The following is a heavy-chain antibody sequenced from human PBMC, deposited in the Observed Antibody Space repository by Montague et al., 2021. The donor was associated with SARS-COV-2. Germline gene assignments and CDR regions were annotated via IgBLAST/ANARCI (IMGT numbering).Heavy chain of an antibody. CDR3: ARDRFDFGAGRQGTIDF. V-gene: IGHV4-4*07. CDR2: MHFTGKT. Sequence: SETLSLTCSVSGDSITNHYWSWIRQPAGKGLEWIGRMHFTGKTNFSPSFSSRLTMSADTSKNQFSLKLTSMTAADTAIYFCARDRFDFGAGRQGTIDFWGQGTLVTVSS. D-gene: IGHD3-10*01. J-gene: IGHJ4*02. CDR1: GDSITNHY.